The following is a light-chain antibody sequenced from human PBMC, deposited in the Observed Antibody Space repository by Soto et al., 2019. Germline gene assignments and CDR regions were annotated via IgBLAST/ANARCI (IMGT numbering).Light chain of an antibody. CDR1: SSDVGSYNL. J-gene: IGLJ2*01. Sequence: QPVLTQPASVSGSPGQSITISCTGTSSDVGSYNLVSWYQRHPGKAPKLMIYEGSKRPSGVSNRFSGSKSGNTASLTISGLQAEDEADYYCCSYAGSSTHVVFGGGTKLTVL. CDR3: CSYAGSSTHVV. CDR2: EGS. V-gene: IGLV2-23*01.